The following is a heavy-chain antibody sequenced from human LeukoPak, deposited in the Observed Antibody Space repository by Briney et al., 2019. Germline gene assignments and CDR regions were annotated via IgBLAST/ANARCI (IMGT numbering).Heavy chain of an antibody. V-gene: IGHV4-34*01. Sequence: SETLSLTCAAYGGSFSGYYLSWIRQPPGKGLEWIGEINHSGSTNYNPSLKSRVTISVDRSKNQFSLKLSSVTAADTAVYSCAKGHGSSWRNYWGQGTLVTVSS. D-gene: IGHD6-13*01. CDR1: GGSFSGYY. CDR3: AKGHGSSWRNY. CDR2: INHSGST. J-gene: IGHJ4*02.